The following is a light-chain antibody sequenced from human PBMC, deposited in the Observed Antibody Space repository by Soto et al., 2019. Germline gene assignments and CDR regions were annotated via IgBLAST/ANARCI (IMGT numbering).Light chain of an antibody. CDR1: SSDVGGYAY. V-gene: IGLV2-14*01. J-gene: IGLJ2*01. Sequence: QSALTQPASVSGSPGQSITITCTGTSSDVGGYAYVSWYQQYPGKAPKLVISEVSNRPSGISHRFSGSRSGNTASLTISGLQAEDEADYYCSSYTGNTTPAFGGGTKLTVL. CDR2: EVS. CDR3: SSYTGNTTPA.